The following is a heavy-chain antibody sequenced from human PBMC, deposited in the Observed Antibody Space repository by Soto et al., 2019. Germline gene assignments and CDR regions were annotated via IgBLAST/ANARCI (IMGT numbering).Heavy chain of an antibody. J-gene: IGHJ4*02. Sequence: QVQLVQSGVEVKKPGASVKVSCQASGYTFTNYGITWRRQAPGQGLEWMGWVSAYNRNTNYAQRFQDRVTMTTDTSTSTVYMELRNLKSDDTAIYCFARERQYEPVLYWGQGTLVTVSS. CDR1: GYTFTNYG. V-gene: IGHV1-18*01. D-gene: IGHD2-2*01. CDR3: ARERQYEPVLY. CDR2: VSAYNRNT.